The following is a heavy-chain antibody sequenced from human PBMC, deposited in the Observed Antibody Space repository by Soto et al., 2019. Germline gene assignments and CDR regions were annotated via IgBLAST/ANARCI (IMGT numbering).Heavy chain of an antibody. CDR3: TTERLGYCTTTSCSYFQH. J-gene: IGHJ1*01. V-gene: IGHV3-9*01. Sequence: EVQLVESGGGLVQPGTSLRLSCAASGFTFDDYAMHWVRQAPGKGLEWVSGISWNSGSIDYADSVKGRFTISRDNAKNSLYLQMNSLRAEDTAFYYCTTERLGYCTTTSCSYFQHWGQGTLVTVSS. D-gene: IGHD2-2*01. CDR1: GFTFDDYA. CDR2: ISWNSGSI.